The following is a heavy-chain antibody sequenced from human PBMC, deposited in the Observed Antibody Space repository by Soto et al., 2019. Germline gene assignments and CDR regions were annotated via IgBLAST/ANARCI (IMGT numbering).Heavy chain of an antibody. V-gene: IGHV3-30-3*01. J-gene: IGHJ6*02. CDR2: ISYDGSNK. CDR3: AIDHPLDYGSGSYYYYYGMDV. CDR1: GFTFSSYA. D-gene: IGHD3-10*01. Sequence: PGGSLRLSCAASGFTFSSYAMHWVRQAPGKGLEWVAVISYDGSNKYYADSVKGRFTISRDNSKNTLYLQMNSLRAEDTAVYYCAIDHPLDYGSGSYYYYYGMDVWGQGTTVTVSS.